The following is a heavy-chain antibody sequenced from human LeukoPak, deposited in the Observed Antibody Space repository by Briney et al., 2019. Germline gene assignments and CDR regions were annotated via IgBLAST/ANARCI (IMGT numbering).Heavy chain of an antibody. CDR2: IGTVGDT. CDR3: ARDTGGGGGMDV. Sequence: PGGSLRLSCAASGFTFSSYDMHWVRQATGKGLEWVSAIGTVGDTYYPGSVKGRFTISRDNAKNSSYLQMNILRAGDTAVYYCARDTGGGGGMDVWGPGTTITVSS. V-gene: IGHV3-13*01. J-gene: IGHJ6*02. CDR1: GFTFSSYD. D-gene: IGHD1-26*01.